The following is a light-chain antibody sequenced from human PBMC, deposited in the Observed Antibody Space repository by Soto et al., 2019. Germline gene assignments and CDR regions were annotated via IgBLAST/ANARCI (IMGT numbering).Light chain of an antibody. CDR1: QNIRSY. J-gene: IGKJ1*01. CDR2: ATS. Sequence: DLQMTQSPSSLSASVGDRVTITCRASQNIRSYLNWYQQKPGKAPQLLIYATSSLQTGVPSRFSASGSGTDFSLVISDLQPEDSATYYCQQGYSSRWTSGRGTKLEI. V-gene: IGKV1-39*01. CDR3: QQGYSSRWT.